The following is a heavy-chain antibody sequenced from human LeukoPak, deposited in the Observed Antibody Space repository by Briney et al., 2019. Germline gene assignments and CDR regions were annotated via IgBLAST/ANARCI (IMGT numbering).Heavy chain of an antibody. D-gene: IGHD3-10*01. CDR3: AKDYYYGSGSYYIRGYFDY. V-gene: IGHV3-23*01. CDR2: ISGSGGST. Sequence: GGSLRLSCAASGFTFSSYAMTWVRQAPGKGLEWVSVISGSGGSTYYADSVKGRFTISRDNSKNTLYLQMNSLRAEDTAVYYCAKDYYYGSGSYYIRGYFDYWGQGTLVTVSS. J-gene: IGHJ4*02. CDR1: GFTFSSYA.